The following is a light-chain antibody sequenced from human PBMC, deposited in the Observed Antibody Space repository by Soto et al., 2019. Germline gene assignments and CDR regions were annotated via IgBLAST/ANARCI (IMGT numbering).Light chain of an antibody. Sequence: QSVTISCTGTSSDVGGYNYVSWYQQHPGKAPKLMIYEVSKRPSGVPDRFFGSKSGNTASLTVSGLQAEDEADYYCSSYAGSNNFVVFGGGTKLTVL. CDR1: SSDVGGYNY. CDR2: EVS. J-gene: IGLJ2*01. V-gene: IGLV2-8*03. CDR3: SSYAGSNNFVV.